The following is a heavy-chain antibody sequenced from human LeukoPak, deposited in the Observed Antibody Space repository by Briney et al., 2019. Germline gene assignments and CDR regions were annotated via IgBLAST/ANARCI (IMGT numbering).Heavy chain of an antibody. Sequence: GGSLRLSCAASAFTFSSSWMSWVRQAPGKGLEWVANIKQDGSEKYYVDSVKGRFTISRDNAKNSLYLQMNSLRAEDTAVYYCARDIRLYDNYRGDAYDIWGQGTMVIVSS. D-gene: IGHD5-12*01. J-gene: IGHJ3*02. CDR2: IKQDGSEK. V-gene: IGHV3-7*01. CDR3: ARDIRLYDNYRGDAYDI. CDR1: AFTFSSSW.